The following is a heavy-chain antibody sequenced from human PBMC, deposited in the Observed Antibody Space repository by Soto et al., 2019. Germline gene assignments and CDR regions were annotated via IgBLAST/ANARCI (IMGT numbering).Heavy chain of an antibody. CDR3: AGFKEGNILGLRWLDP. D-gene: IGHD4-4*01. J-gene: IGHJ5*02. CDR2: ISDTGRTI. CDR1: GGALHGSY. Sequence: GESQLLCCIFSGGALHGSYMNSIRPAPEKGLEWISYISDTGRTIHYADSVKGRFVISRDNSKDSLYLQMNDLRADDTAVYYCAGFKEGNILGLRWLDPWGQGTRVTVSS. V-gene: IGHV3-11*01.